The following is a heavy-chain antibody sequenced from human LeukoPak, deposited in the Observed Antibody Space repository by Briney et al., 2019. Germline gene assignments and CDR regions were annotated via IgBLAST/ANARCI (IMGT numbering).Heavy chain of an antibody. D-gene: IGHD6-25*01. CDR2: IRYSGST. CDR1: GVSITSDSSY. Sequence: PSETLSLTCAVSGVSITSDSSYWAWIRLPPGKGLEWIGSIRYSGSTYHNPSLKSRVTMSADTSKNQVSLKLTSVTAADTAVYYCARVLAAAAHFDYWGQGTLVTVSS. J-gene: IGHJ4*02. V-gene: IGHV4-39*01. CDR3: ARVLAAAAHFDY.